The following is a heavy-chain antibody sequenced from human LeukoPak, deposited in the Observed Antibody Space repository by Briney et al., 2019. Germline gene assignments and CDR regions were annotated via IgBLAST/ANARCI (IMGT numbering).Heavy chain of an antibody. CDR2: ISFSSSTI. J-gene: IGHJ4*02. D-gene: IGHD2-15*01. V-gene: IGHV3-48*01. Sequence: GGSLRLSCAASGFTFSTNSMNWVRQAPGKGLEWVSYISFSSSTIYYADSVKGRFTISRDNSKNTLYLQMNSLRTEDTAVYYCARDLSTYYCIDYWGQGTLVTVSS. CDR1: GFTFSTNS. CDR3: ARDLSTYYCIDY.